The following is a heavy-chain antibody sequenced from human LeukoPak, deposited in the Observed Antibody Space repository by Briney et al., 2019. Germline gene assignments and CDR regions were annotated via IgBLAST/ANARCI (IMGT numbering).Heavy chain of an antibody. J-gene: IGHJ4*02. Sequence: GGSLRLSCAASGFTLSNYAMGWVRQAAGKGLEWVSTISAGGGEYYADSVKGRFTISRDNSKSTLYLQMNSLRAEDTAVYYCANEKYYFDYWGQGTLVTVSS. V-gene: IGHV3-23*01. CDR2: ISAGGGE. CDR3: ANEKYYFDY. CDR1: GFTLSNYA.